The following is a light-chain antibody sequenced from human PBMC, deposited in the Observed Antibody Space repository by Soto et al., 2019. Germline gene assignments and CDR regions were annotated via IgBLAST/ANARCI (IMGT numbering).Light chain of an antibody. J-gene: IGKJ2*01. CDR3: QQYNTYSLYT. CDR1: QRISNW. CDR2: DAS. Sequence: DIPMTQSPSTLSASVGDRVTITCRASQRISNWLAWYQQKPGKAPKLLIYDASSLKSGVPSRFSGSGSGTEFTLTISSLQPDDFATYYCQQYNTYSLYTFGQGTKLEIK. V-gene: IGKV1-5*01.